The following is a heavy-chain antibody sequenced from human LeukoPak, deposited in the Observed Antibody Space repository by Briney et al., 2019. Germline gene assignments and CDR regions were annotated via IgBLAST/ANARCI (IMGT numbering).Heavy chain of an antibody. J-gene: IGHJ6*02. D-gene: IGHD3-22*01. V-gene: IGHV3-21*04. CDR2: ISSSSSYI. Sequence: GGSLRLSCAASGFTFSSYSMNWVRQAPGKGLEWVSSISSSSSYIYYADSVKGRFTISRDNAENSLYLQMNSLRGEDTAFYHCARGNRDSSGFYYYYGMDVWGQGTTVTVSS. CDR1: GFTFSSYS. CDR3: ARGNRDSSGFYYYYGMDV.